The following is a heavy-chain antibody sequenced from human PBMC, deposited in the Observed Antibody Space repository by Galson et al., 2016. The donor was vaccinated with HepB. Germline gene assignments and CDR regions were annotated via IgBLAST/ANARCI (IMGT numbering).Heavy chain of an antibody. D-gene: IGHD6-6*01. CDR2: INPSGGTT. J-gene: IGHJ2*01. CDR3: ASFTGRRYSEL. V-gene: IGHV1-46*01. CDR1: GYSFTSYY. Sequence: SVKVSCKASGYSFTSYYMHWVRQAPGQGLEWMGIINPSGGTTRYAQKFQGRVTMTSDTSTSTVYMEVSSLRSDDTAVYYCASFTGRRYSELRGRGTLVTVSS.